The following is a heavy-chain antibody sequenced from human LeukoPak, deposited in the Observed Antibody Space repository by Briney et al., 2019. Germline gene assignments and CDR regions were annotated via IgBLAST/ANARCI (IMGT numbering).Heavy chain of an antibody. V-gene: IGHV1-2*06. D-gene: IGHD6-6*01. CDR3: ARGVRASGSSAVLFDY. Sequence: GASVKVSCKASGYSFTTHGISCVRQAPGQGLEWMGRINPNSGGTNYAQKFQGRVTMTRDTSISTAYMELSRLRSDDTAVYYCARGVRASGSSAVLFDYWGQGTLVTVSS. CDR2: INPNSGGT. CDR1: GYSFTTHG. J-gene: IGHJ4*02.